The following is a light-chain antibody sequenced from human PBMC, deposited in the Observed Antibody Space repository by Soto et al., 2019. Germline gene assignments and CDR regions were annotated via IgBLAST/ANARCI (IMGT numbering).Light chain of an antibody. CDR1: QSISSW. V-gene: IGKV1-5*01. CDR3: QQYNSYSYT. J-gene: IGKJ2*01. Sequence: DLQMTQSPSTLSASVGDRVTITCRASQSISSWLAWYQQKPGKAPKLLIYDASSLESGVPSRFSASGSGTEFTLTISSLQPDDFATYYCQQYNSYSYTFGQGTKLEVK. CDR2: DAS.